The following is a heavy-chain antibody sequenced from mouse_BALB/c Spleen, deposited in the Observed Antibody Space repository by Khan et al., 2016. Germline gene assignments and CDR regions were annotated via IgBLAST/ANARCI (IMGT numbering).Heavy chain of an antibody. CDR3: VRDAYYPYALDY. CDR1: GFTFKTYA. J-gene: IGHJ4*01. Sequence: EVQLVESGGGLVQPKGSLKLSCAASGFTFKTYAMNLVRQAPGKGLEWIARIRSKSNNFATYYADSVKDRFTISRDDSQNMLSLQMNTLQTEDTAMYYCVRDAYYPYALDYWGQGTSVTVSS. D-gene: IGHD1-1*01. CDR2: IRSKSNNFAT. V-gene: IGHV10-1*02.